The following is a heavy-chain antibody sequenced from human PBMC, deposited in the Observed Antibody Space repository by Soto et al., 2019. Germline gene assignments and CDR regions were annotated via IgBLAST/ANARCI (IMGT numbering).Heavy chain of an antibody. CDR1: GFTFSSFA. V-gene: IGHV3-30*10. CDR3: AKGLGELSPESYDH. CDR2: ISYDGTNT. Sequence: GGSLRLSCAASGFTFSSFAMHRVRRAPGKGLEWVAVISYDGTNTYHSDSVKGRFIISRDNSRNTLYLQMNSLRAEDTAMYYCAKGLGELSPESYDHWGQGTLVTVSS. J-gene: IGHJ4*02. D-gene: IGHD3-16*02.